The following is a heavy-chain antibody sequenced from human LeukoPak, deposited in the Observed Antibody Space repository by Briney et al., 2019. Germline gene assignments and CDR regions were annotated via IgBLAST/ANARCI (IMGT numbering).Heavy chain of an antibody. CDR1: GGTFSSYA. J-gene: IGHJ5*02. V-gene: IGHV1-69*13. Sequence: SVKVSCKASGGTFSSYAISWVRQGPGQGLEWMGGIIPIFGTANYAQKFQGRVTITADESTSTAYMELSSLRSEDTAVYYCARVISGWLATWGQGTLVTVSS. CDR3: ARVISGWLAT. CDR2: IIPIFGTA. D-gene: IGHD5-24*01.